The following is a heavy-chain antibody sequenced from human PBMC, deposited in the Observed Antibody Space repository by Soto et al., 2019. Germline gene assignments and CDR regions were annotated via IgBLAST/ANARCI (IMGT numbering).Heavy chain of an antibody. V-gene: IGHV1-69*12. D-gene: IGHD1-1*01. CDR1: GGPFSTSA. CDR3: ARDKDRLQLGGNYYYILDV. CDR2: IMPVFPTP. J-gene: IGHJ6*02. Sequence: QVQLVQSGAEVKKPGSSVKVSCKASGGPFSTSAISWVRQAPGQGLEWVGGIMPVFPTPDYAQNFQGRVTITADESTTTAYLELTSLRADDTAMYYCARDKDRLQLGGNYYYILDVWGQGTAITVSS.